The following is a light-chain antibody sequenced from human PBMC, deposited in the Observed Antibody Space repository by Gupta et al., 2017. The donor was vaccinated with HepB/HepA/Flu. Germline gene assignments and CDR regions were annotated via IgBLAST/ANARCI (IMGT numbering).Light chain of an antibody. CDR3: AASYDSLNAHVV. CDR2: SKN. Sequence: QAVLTQPPSASGTPGQRGTIHCSESSSNTGSNTVNGYQQLPGTASKLLLYSKNKRPSGGPARCSGAKSGTSASLAISGLQSEDEADYYCAASYDSLNAHVVFGGGTKLTVL. CDR1: SSNTGSNT. V-gene: IGLV1-44*01. J-gene: IGLJ2*01.